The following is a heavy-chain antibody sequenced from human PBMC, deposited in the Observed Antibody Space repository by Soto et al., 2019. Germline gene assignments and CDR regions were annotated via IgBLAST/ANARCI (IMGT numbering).Heavy chain of an antibody. CDR2: ISGSGSNT. CDR1: GFTCRSYA. J-gene: IGHJ4*02. D-gene: IGHD1-26*01. V-gene: IGHV3-23*01. Sequence: PWGLLRLSCAAFGFTCRSYAMSRVLQAPGKGLEWVSAISGSGSNTYYADSVRGRFTISRDNSKNTLYLQMNSLRAEDTAVYYCAKEGIMGFSGYFDYWGQGTLVTVSS. CDR3: AKEGIMGFSGYFDY.